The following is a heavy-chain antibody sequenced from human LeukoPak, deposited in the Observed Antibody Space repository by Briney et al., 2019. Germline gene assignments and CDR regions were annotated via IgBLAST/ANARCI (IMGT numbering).Heavy chain of an antibody. J-gene: IGHJ4*02. D-gene: IGHD2-15*01. CDR1: GYTFTSYY. V-gene: IGHV1-46*01. CDR3: ATDPVGYCSANGCYSVDY. CDR2: INPSGGST. Sequence: GASVKVSCKASGYTFTSYYMYWVRQAPGQGLEWMGIINPSGGSTSYAQKFQGRLTMTEDTSTDTAYMELSSLRSDGTAVYYCATDPVGYCSANGCYSVDYWGQGTLVTVSS.